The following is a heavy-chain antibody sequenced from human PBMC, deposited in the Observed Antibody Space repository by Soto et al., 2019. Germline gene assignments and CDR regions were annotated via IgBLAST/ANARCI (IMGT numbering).Heavy chain of an antibody. J-gene: IGHJ6*02. Sequence: GGSLRLSCAASGFTFSSYWMHWVRQAPGKGLVWVSRINSDGSSTSYADSVKGRFTISRDNAKNTLYLQMNSLRAEDTAVYYCAGDRGYYYDSSGPWFYYYGMDVWGQGTTVTVSS. D-gene: IGHD3-22*01. CDR1: GFTFSSYW. CDR2: INSDGSST. V-gene: IGHV3-74*01. CDR3: AGDRGYYYDSSGPWFYYYGMDV.